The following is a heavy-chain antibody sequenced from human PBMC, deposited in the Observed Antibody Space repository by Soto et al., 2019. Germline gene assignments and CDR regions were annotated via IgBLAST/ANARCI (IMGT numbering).Heavy chain of an antibody. CDR2: ISSHSSII. Sequence: GGSLRLSCAASGFIFSSYSMNWVRQAPGKGLEWVSYISSHSSIIYYADSVKGRFSISRDNAQNSLYLQVNSLRDEDTAVYYCLRERAGNDFNFGMDVSGQGTKVTV. D-gene: IGHD1-1*01. CDR1: GFIFSSYS. CDR3: LRERAGNDFNFGMDV. J-gene: IGHJ6*02. V-gene: IGHV3-48*02.